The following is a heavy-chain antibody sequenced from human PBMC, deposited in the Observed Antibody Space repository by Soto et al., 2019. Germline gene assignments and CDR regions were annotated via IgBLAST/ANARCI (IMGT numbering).Heavy chain of an antibody. J-gene: IGHJ5*02. D-gene: IGHD3-10*01. CDR2: IYYSGST. CDR3: ARVTRITMVRGVRGWFDP. V-gene: IGHV4-59*01. CDR1: GGSISSYY. Sequence: SETLSLTCTVSGGSISSYYWSWIRQPPGKGLEWIGYIYYSGSTNYNPSPKSRVTISVDTSKNQFSLKLSSVTAADTAVYYCARVTRITMVRGVRGWFDPWGQGTLVTVSS.